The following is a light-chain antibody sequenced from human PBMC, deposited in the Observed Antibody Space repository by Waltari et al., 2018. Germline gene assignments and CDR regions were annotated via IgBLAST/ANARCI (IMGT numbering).Light chain of an antibody. J-gene: IGKJ1*01. CDR3: QLLNSSQWT. CDR2: AAS. V-gene: IGKV1-9*01. Sequence: IQLTQSPSSLPASVGDRVTITCWASQGINDFLAWYQQKPGNAPKLLIYAASTLQSGVPSRFSGSGSGTDFTLTISSLQPEDFATYYCQLLNSSQWTFGQGTKVEIK. CDR1: QGINDF.